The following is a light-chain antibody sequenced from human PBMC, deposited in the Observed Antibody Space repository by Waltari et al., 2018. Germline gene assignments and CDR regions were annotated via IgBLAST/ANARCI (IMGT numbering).Light chain of an antibody. V-gene: IGKV3-20*01. CDR1: KSVSSSY. J-gene: IGKJ1*01. CDR2: GAS. Sequence: EIVLTQSPGTLSLSPGERATLSCRASKSVSSSYLAWYQQKPGQAPRLLIYGASSRAIGIPDRFSGSASGTDFTLTISRLEPEDFAVYYCQQYGSSPKTFGQGTKVEIK. CDR3: QQYGSSPKT.